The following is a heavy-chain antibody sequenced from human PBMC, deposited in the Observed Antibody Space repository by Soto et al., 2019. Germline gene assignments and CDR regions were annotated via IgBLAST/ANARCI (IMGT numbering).Heavy chain of an antibody. CDR1: GGSISSYY. V-gene: IGHV4-59*01. CDR2: IYYSGST. CDR3: ARDSPNYDFWSGYGPLHYYGMDV. J-gene: IGHJ6*04. D-gene: IGHD3-3*01. Sequence: SETLSLTCTVSGGSISSYYWSWIRQPPGKGLEWIGYIYYSGSTNYNPSLKSRVTISVDTSKNQFSLKLSSVTAADTAVYYCARDSPNYDFWSGYGPLHYYGMDVWGKGTTVTVS.